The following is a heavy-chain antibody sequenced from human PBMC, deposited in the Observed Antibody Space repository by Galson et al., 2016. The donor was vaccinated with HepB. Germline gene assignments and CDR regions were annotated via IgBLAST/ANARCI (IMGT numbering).Heavy chain of an antibody. J-gene: IGHJ6*02. D-gene: IGHD3-16*01. V-gene: IGHV3-7*03. CDR3: ARWGYNYGMDV. CDR1: GFTCSNYV. CDR2: IKEDGTPG. Sequence: SLRLSCAASGFTCSNYVMGWVRQAPAKGLEWVANIKEDGTPGGYVESVRGRFTISRDDTENTLYLQMNSLRPEDTALYYCARWGYNYGMDVWGQGTTVTVSS.